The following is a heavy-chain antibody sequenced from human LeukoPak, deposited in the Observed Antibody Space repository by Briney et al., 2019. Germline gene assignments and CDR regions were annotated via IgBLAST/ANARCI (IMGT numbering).Heavy chain of an antibody. CDR1: GFTFSSYS. CDR2: ISSSSTYI. D-gene: IGHD3-22*01. CDR3: ARLDSSGYYFPGVSDY. J-gene: IGHJ4*02. Sequence: GGSLRLSCAASGFTFSSYSMNWVRQAPGKGLEWVSAISSSSTYIYYAGSVKGRFTISRDNAKNSLFLQLDSLRAEDTAVYYCARLDSSGYYFPGVSDYWGQGTLVTVSS. V-gene: IGHV3-21*01.